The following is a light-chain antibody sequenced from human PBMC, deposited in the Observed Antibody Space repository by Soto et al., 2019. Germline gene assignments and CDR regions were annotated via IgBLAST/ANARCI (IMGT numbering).Light chain of an antibody. Sequence: EVVLTQSPATLSLSPGERATLSCRASQSVTSYLAWYQQKPGQAPRLLIYAASNRATGIPARFSGSGSGTDFTLTISSLEPEDFAVYYCQQRSNWPPVYTFGQGTKLEI. CDR2: AAS. J-gene: IGKJ2*01. V-gene: IGKV3-11*01. CDR1: QSVTSY. CDR3: QQRSNWPPVYT.